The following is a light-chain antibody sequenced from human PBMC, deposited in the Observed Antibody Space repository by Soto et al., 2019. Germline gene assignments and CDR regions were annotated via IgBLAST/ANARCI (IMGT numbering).Light chain of an antibody. CDR1: QNIDKW. Sequence: IQLTPSPSSMSAIVGGTVNITCRASQNIDKWIAWYQQKPGKAPKLLIYAASSLQGGVPSRFSGSGSGTDFTLTISSLQPEDFATYSCQQDRSFPLTFGQGTRLEIK. J-gene: IGKJ5*01. CDR2: AAS. CDR3: QQDRSFPLT. V-gene: IGKV1-12*01.